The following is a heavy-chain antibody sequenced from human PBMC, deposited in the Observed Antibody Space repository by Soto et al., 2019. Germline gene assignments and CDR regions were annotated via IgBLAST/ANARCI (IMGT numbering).Heavy chain of an antibody. CDR1: GFTFNNYW. V-gene: IGHV3-7*01. Sequence: EVQLVESGGGLVQPGGSLRLSCAASGFTFNNYWMSWVRQAPGKGLEWVANIKQDGSAKYYVESVKGRFIISRDNAKNSLYLQMNSLRAEDTAVYYCARGDIGWLEGANWGQGTLVTVSS. J-gene: IGHJ4*02. CDR2: IKQDGSAK. D-gene: IGHD3-10*01. CDR3: ARGDIGWLEGAN.